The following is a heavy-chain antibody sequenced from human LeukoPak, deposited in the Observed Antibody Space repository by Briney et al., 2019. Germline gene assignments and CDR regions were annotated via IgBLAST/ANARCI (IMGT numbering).Heavy chain of an antibody. CDR3: ARGEVAAAGYWFDP. D-gene: IGHD6-13*01. Sequence: ASVKVSCKASGYTFTSYDINWVRQATGQGLEWMGWMNPNSGNTGYAQKFQGRVTMTRNTSISTAYMELSSLRSEDTAVYYCARGEVAAAGYWFDPWGQGTLVTVSS. CDR2: MNPNSGNT. V-gene: IGHV1-8*01. CDR1: GYTFTSYD. J-gene: IGHJ5*02.